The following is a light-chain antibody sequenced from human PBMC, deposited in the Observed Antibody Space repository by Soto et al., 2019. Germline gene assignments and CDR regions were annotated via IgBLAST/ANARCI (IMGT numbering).Light chain of an antibody. Sequence: EIVLTQSPGTLSLSPGDRATLSCRASQSVSSSYLAWYQQKPGQAPRLLIYGASSRATGITDRFSGSGSGTDFTLTISRLEPEDFAVYYCQHYGSSPRKFGQGTKVEIK. CDR2: GAS. J-gene: IGKJ1*01. CDR3: QHYGSSPRK. CDR1: QSVSSSY. V-gene: IGKV3-20*01.